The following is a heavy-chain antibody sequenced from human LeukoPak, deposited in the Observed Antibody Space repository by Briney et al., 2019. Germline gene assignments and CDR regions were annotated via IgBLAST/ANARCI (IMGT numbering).Heavy chain of an antibody. CDR1: GGTFSSYA. CDR2: IIPILGIA. CDR3: ARSSEGWFDP. D-gene: IGHD6-6*01. Sequence: SVKVSCKASGGTFSSYAISWVRQAPGQGLEWMGRIIPILGIANYAQKFQGRVTITTDESTSTAYMELSSLRSEDTAVYYCARSSEGWFDPWGQGTLVTVSS. V-gene: IGHV1-69*04. J-gene: IGHJ5*02.